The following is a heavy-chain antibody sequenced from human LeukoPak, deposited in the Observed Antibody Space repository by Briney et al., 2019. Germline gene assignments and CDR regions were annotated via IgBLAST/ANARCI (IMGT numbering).Heavy chain of an antibody. Sequence: SGPTLVKPTRTLTLTCTFSGFSLSTSGVGVGWIRQPPGKAPEWLALIYWDDDKRYSPSLKSRLTITKDTSKNQVVLTMTNMDPVDTATYYCAHRRSSSWKSTYYFDYWGQGTLVTVSS. CDR1: GFSLSTSGVG. V-gene: IGHV2-5*02. CDR3: AHRRSSSWKSTYYFDY. D-gene: IGHD6-13*01. J-gene: IGHJ4*02. CDR2: IYWDDDK.